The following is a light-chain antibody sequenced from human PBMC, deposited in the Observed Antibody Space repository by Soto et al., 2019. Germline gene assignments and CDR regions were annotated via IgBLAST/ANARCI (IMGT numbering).Light chain of an antibody. V-gene: IGKV3-11*01. CDR2: DAS. J-gene: IGKJ5*01. Sequence: EIVLTQSPATLSLSPGERATLSCRASQSINRHLAWYRQNPGQAPRLLIYDASNRATGIPARFSGSGSGTDFTLTISSLEPEDFGVYYCQQRSNWPPTFGQGTRL. CDR1: QSINRH. CDR3: QQRSNWPPT.